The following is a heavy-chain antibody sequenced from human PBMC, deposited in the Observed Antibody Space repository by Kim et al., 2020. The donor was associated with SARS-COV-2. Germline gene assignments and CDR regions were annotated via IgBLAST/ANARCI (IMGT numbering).Heavy chain of an antibody. V-gene: IGHV4-31*03. D-gene: IGHD3-16*01. J-gene: IGHJ6*02. CDR1: GGSISSGGYY. CDR3: ARSQFYMLDYSRMGVYYGMDV. CDR2: IYYSGST. Sequence: SETLSLTCTVSGGSISSGGYYWSWIRQHPGKGLEWIGYIYYSGSTYYNPSLKSRVTISVDTSKNQFSLKLSSVTAADTAVYYCARSQFYMLDYSRMGVYYGMDVWGQGTTVTVSS.